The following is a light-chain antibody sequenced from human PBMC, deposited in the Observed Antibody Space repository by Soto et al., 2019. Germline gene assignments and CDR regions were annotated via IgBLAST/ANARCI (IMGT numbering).Light chain of an antibody. V-gene: IGKV1-39*01. CDR2: AAS. Sequence: DIQMTQSPSSLSASVGDRVTITCRASQSISTFLNWYQQKPGKAPKLLIYAASNLQSGVQSRFSGVGSGTDFTLTISSLQPEDFATYYCQQSYNTPPITFGQGTRLEIK. CDR1: QSISTF. CDR3: QQSYNTPPIT. J-gene: IGKJ5*01.